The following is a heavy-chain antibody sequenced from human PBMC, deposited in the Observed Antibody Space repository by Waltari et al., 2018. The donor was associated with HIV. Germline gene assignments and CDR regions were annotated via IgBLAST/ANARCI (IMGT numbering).Heavy chain of an antibody. CDR2: ISDRGSTT. Sequence: VDLLESGGRLVQPGGSLRLSCVGSGFTFPTYPMSWVRQAPGKGREWVAGISDRGSTTFYADSVKGRFTISRDNSKNTIYLQIDSLRADDTAVYYCAKPRMEYAIRDHFFGLDVWGQGTTVTVSS. CDR3: AKPRMEYAIRDHFFGLDV. V-gene: IGHV3-23*01. J-gene: IGHJ6*02. CDR1: GFTFPTYP. D-gene: IGHD2-8*01.